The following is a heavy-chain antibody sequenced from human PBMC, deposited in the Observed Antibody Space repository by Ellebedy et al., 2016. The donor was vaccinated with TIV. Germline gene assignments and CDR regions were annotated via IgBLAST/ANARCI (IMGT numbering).Heavy chain of an antibody. CDR3: ARGKWGDYPLYYCYYYGMDV. CDR2: IYYSGST. CDR1: GGSMTRSSYY. V-gene: IGHV4-39*01. J-gene: IGHJ6*02. Sequence: GSLRLSCTVSGGSMTRSSYYWGWIRQPPGKGLEWIGSIYYSGSTYYNPSLKSRVTISVDTSKNQFSLKLSSVTAADTAVYYCARGKWGDYPLYYCYYYGMDVWGQGTTVTVSS. D-gene: IGHD4-17*01.